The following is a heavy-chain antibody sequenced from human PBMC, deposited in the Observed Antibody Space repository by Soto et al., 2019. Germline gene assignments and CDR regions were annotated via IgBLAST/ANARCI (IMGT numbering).Heavy chain of an antibody. CDR1: GGSFSGYY. V-gene: IGHV4-34*01. Sequence: QVQLQQWGAGLLKPSETLSLTCAVYGGSFSGYYWSWIRQPPGKGLEWIGEINHSGSTNYNPSLKSRVTRSVDASQNQFALKLSSVTAADTAVYYCARGVVMWGQGTLVTVSS. CDR3: ARGVVM. D-gene: IGHD2-21*01. CDR2: INHSGST. J-gene: IGHJ4*02.